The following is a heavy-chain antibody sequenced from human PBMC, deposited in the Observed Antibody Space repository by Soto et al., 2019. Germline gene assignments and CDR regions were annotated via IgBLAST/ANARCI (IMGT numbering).Heavy chain of an antibody. Sequence: EVRLVESGGGLVKPGGSLRLSCAASGFTFSDAWMNWVRQVPGKGLEWVGHVKTKTDGETTDYAAFVKGRFSISRDDSTNTLYLQMTSLETDDTAMYYCTPLGPSWGQGTLVTVSS. J-gene: IGHJ5*02. CDR1: GFTFSDAW. CDR3: TPLGPS. CDR2: VKTKTDGETT. V-gene: IGHV3-15*07.